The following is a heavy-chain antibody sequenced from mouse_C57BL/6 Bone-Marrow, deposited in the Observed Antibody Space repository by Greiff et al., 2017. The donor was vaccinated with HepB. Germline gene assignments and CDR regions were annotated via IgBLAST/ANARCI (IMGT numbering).Heavy chain of an antibody. CDR3: ARQAYYSNYVWYFDV. V-gene: IGHV1-50*01. D-gene: IGHD2-5*01. J-gene: IGHJ1*03. CDR2: IDPSDSYT. Sequence: QVQLQQPGAELVKPGASVKLSCKASGYTFTSYWMQWVKQRPGQGLEWIGEIDPSDSYTNYNQKFKGKATLTVDTSSSTAYMQLSSLTSEDSAVYYCARQAYYSNYVWYFDVWGTGTTVTVSS. CDR1: GYTFTSYW.